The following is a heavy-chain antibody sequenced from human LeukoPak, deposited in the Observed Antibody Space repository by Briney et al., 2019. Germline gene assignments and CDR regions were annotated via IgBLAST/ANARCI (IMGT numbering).Heavy chain of an antibody. D-gene: IGHD2-21*01. J-gene: IGHJ2*01. Sequence: GASVKVSCKASGGTFSSYAISWVRQAPGQGLEWMGGIIPVFGTANYAQKFQGRVTITADESTSTAYMELSSLRSEDTAVYYCARRLDWYFDLWGRGTLVTVSS. V-gene: IGHV1-69*13. CDR1: GGTFSSYA. CDR2: IIPVFGTA. CDR3: ARRLDWYFDL.